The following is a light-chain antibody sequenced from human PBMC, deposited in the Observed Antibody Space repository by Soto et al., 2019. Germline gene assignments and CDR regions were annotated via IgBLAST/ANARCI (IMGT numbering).Light chain of an antibody. J-gene: IGLJ3*02. Sequence: QSALTQPPSAAGSPGQSVTISCTGTSSDVGGYIFVSWYQHHPGRAPKLLIYEVTKRPSGVPDRFSGSKSGNTASLTVSGLRAEDEADYYCSSYAGSNTVMFGGGTKLTVL. CDR2: EVT. CDR1: SSDVGGYIF. V-gene: IGLV2-8*01. CDR3: SSYAGSNTVM.